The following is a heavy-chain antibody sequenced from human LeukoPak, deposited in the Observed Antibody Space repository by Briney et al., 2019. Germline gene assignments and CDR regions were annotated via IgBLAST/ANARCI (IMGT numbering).Heavy chain of an antibody. Sequence: GGSLRLSCAASGFTFSSYAMSWVRQAPGKGLEWVSAISGSGGSTYYADSVKGRFTISSDNSKNTLYLQMNSLRAEDTAVYYCAKAELRYFDWLLYGLDYWGQGTLVTVSS. V-gene: IGHV3-23*01. D-gene: IGHD3-9*01. J-gene: IGHJ4*02. CDR3: AKAELRYFDWLLYGLDY. CDR2: ISGSGGST. CDR1: GFTFSSYA.